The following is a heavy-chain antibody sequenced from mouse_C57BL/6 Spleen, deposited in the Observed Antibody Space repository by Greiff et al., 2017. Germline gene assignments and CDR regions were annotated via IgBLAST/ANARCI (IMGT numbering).Heavy chain of an antibody. Sequence: VQLQQPGAELVKPGASVKLSCKASGYTFTSYWMQWVKQRPGQGLEWIGEIDPSDSYTNYNQKFKGKATLTVDTSSSTACMQLSSLTSEDSAVYYCARLLRYPYWYFDVWGTGTTVTVSS. V-gene: IGHV1-50*01. CDR3: ARLLRYPYWYFDV. CDR2: IDPSDSYT. CDR1: GYTFTSYW. J-gene: IGHJ1*03. D-gene: IGHD1-1*01.